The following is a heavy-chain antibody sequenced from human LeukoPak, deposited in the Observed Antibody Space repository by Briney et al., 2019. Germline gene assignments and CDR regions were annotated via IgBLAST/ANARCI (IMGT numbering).Heavy chain of an antibody. CDR3: ANGARGAY. CDR1: GFTFSNFG. CDR2: IKEDGSEK. J-gene: IGHJ4*02. D-gene: IGHD4-17*01. Sequence: GGSLRLSCAASGFTFSNFGINWVRQAPGRGPEYMANIKEDGSEKYYVDSVRGRFTISRDNANSTLFLQMSSLRVDDTAVYYCANGARGAYWGQGTLVTVSS. V-gene: IGHV3-7*05.